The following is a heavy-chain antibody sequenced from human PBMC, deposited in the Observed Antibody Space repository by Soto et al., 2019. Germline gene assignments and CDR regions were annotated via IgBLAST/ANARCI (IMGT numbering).Heavy chain of an antibody. J-gene: IGHJ1*01. CDR2: IHYSGST. Sequence: QEQRQESGPGLVKPSQTLSLTCTVSGGSISRNDFYLTWIRQHPGKGLEWIGYIHYSGSTFHNPSPTGRLTMSVNTSRNQFSLKVSSATAADTAVYYCAMGKLYWTNWGQGTLVTVSS. CDR1: GGSISRNDFY. CDR3: AMGKLYWTN. D-gene: IGHD1-1*01. V-gene: IGHV4-31*03.